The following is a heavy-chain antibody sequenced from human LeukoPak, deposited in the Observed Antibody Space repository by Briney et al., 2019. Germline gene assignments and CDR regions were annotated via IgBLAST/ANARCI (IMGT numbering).Heavy chain of an antibody. CDR2: INPNSGGT. CDR1: GYTFTSYY. J-gene: IGHJ4*02. V-gene: IGHV1-2*02. D-gene: IGHD3-22*01. Sequence: ASVKVSCKASGYTFTSYYMHWVRQAPGQGLEWMGWINPNSGGTNYAQKFQGRVTMTRDTSISTAYMELSRLRSDDTAVYYCARGNYYDSSGPFDYWGQGTLVTVSS. CDR3: ARGNYYDSSGPFDY.